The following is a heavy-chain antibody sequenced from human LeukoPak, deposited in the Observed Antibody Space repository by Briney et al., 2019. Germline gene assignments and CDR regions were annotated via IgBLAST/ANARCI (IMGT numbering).Heavy chain of an antibody. D-gene: IGHD3-3*02. CDR3: ASGRTIFYYYMDV. CDR2: IKPKRGDT. J-gene: IGHJ6*03. Sequence: ASVKVSCKSSGYTFTGYYMHWVRHAPGQGLEWMGWIKPKRGDTNYAQKFQGRVTMTRDTSISTVYMEMSRLRSDDTAIYYCASGRTIFYYYMDVWGKGTTVTISS. V-gene: IGHV1-2*02. CDR1: GYTFTGYY.